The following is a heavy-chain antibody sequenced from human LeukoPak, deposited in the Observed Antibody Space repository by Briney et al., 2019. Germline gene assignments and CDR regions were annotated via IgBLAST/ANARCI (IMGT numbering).Heavy chain of an antibody. CDR1: GYTFTSYY. CDR3: ARFSGSGSYHYYGMDV. V-gene: IGHV1-46*01. J-gene: IGHJ6*04. D-gene: IGHD3-10*01. Sequence: ASVKVSCKASGYTFTSYYMHWVRQAPGQGLEGMGIINPSGGSTSYAQKFQGRVTMTRDTSTSTVYMELSSLRSEDTAVYYCARFSGSGSYHYYGMDVWGKGTTVTVSS. CDR2: INPSGGST.